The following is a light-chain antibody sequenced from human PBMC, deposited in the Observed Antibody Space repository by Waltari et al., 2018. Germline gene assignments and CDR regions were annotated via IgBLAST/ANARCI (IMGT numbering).Light chain of an antibody. J-gene: IGKJ2*01. V-gene: IGKV4-1*01. Sequence: DIVMTQSPDPLAVSLGERATINFKSSQTVLYSSNNKNYLAWYQQKPGQPPKLVIYWASTRESGVPDRFSASGSGTDFNFTISSLQAEDVAVYYCQQYYTSPYTFAQGTKLEI. CDR1: QTVLYSSNNKNY. CDR3: QQYYTSPYT. CDR2: WAS.